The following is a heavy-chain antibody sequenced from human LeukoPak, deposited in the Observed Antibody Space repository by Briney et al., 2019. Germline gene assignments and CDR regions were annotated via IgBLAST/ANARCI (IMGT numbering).Heavy chain of an antibody. CDR3: ARRSGDAFDI. CDR2: IWYDGNNK. D-gene: IGHD6-25*01. V-gene: IGHV3-33*01. CDR1: GFTFSSFG. Sequence: PGGSLRLSCAASGFTFSSFGIHWVRQAPGKGLDWVAVIWYDGNNKYYADSVKGRFTISRDNSKSTLYLQMHSLRAEDTAVYYCARRSGDAFDIWGQGTMVTVSS. J-gene: IGHJ3*02.